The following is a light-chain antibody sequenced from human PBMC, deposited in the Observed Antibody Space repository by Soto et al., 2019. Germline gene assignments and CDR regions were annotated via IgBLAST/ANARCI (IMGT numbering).Light chain of an antibody. J-gene: IGKJ5*01. CDR2: AAS. CDR1: QSIVTY. CDR3: QQSYSTPPWT. V-gene: IGKV1-39*01. Sequence: DIQMTQSPSSLSASVVDRVTITCRASQSIVTYLNWYLQKPGKAPKLLIYAASNLQSGVPSRFSGSGSGADFTLTISSLQPEDFATYFCQQSYSTPPWTFGQGTRPEI.